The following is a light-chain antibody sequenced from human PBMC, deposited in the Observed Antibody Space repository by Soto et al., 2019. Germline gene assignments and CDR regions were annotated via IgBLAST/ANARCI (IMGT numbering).Light chain of an antibody. J-gene: IGKJ3*01. CDR3: QHYGNSPPSVT. CDR1: QDISSF. CDR2: AAS. V-gene: IGKV1-9*01. Sequence: IQLTQSPSSLSASIGDRVTITCRASQDISSFLAWNPQKPGKAPKLLIYAASTLQSGVTSRFSGSGSGTDFTLTINRLEPEDFSVYYCQHYGNSPPSVTFGPRTKVDIK.